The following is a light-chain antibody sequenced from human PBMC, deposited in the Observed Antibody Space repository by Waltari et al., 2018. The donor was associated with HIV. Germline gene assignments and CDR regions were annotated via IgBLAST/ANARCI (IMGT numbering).Light chain of an antibody. CDR3: SSFANRDGFYVL. Sequence: QSALTQPPSASGSPGQSVTLSCTGTNSDIGTYDYVSWYQQHPGKAPKPVISEVTKRPSGVSVRFSDSKSGNTAFLTVSGLQAEDEADYYCSSFANRDGFYVLFGGGTRLTVL. CDR2: EVT. V-gene: IGLV2-8*01. CDR1: NSDIGTYDY. J-gene: IGLJ2*01.